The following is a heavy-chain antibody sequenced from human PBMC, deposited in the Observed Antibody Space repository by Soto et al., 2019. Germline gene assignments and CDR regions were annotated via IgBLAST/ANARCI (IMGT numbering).Heavy chain of an antibody. D-gene: IGHD6-19*01. V-gene: IGHV1-69*06. J-gene: IGHJ4*02. CDR2: IIPIFGTA. Sequence: ASVKVSFKASGGTFSSYAISWVRQAPGQGLEWMGGIIPIFGTANYAQKFQGRVTITADKSTSTAYMELSSLRSEDTAVYYCARSSSSGSFYFDYWGQGTLVTV. CDR1: GGTFSSYA. CDR3: ARSSSSGSFYFDY.